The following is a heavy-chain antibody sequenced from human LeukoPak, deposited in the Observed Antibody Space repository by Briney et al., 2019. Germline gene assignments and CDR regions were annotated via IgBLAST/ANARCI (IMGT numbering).Heavy chain of an antibody. J-gene: IGHJ6*03. V-gene: IGHV4-39*07. CDR2: IYYSGST. CDR3: ARDRHYDSSGYYYYYMDV. CDR1: GGSISSSSYY. Sequence: KSSETLSLTCTVSGGSISSSSYYWGWIRQPPGKGLEWIGSIYYSGSTYYNPSLKSRVTISVDTSKNQFSLKLSSVTAADTAVYYCARDRHYDSSGYYYYYMDVWGKGTTVTVSS. D-gene: IGHD3-22*01.